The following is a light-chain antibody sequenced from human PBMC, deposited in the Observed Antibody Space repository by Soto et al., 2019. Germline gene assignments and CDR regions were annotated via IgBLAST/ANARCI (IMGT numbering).Light chain of an antibody. J-gene: IGKJ1*01. CDR1: QSVSSSY. CDR2: GAS. V-gene: IGKV3-20*01. Sequence: EIVLTQSPGTLSLSQGERATLSCRASQSVSSSYLAWYQQKPGQAPRLLIYGASSRATGIQDRFSGSGSGTDFALTISRLEPEDLAVYYCQQYGSSPWTFGQGTKVEIK. CDR3: QQYGSSPWT.